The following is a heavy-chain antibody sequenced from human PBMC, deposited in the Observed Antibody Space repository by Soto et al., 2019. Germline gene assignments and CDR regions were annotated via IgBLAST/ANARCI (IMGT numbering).Heavy chain of an antibody. CDR3: ARYSVGYSYGDDAFDI. CDR2: IYYSGST. D-gene: IGHD5-18*01. CDR1: GGSISSGGYY. J-gene: IGHJ3*02. Sequence: PSETLSLTCTVSGGSISSGGYYWSWIRQHPGKGQEWIGYIYYSGSTYYNPSLKSRVIISVDTSNNQFSLKLSSVTAADTAVYYCARYSVGYSYGDDAFDIWGQGTMVTVSS. V-gene: IGHV4-31*03.